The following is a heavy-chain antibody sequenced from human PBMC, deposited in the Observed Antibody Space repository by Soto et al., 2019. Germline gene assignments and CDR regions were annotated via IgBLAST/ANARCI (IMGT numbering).Heavy chain of an antibody. Sequence: GGSLRLSCAASGFTFSSYDMHWVRQATGKGLEWVSTIGTAGDPYYPGSVKGRFTISRENAKNSLYLQMNSLRAGDTAVYYCARGGTIAARDYYYYGMDVWGQGTTVTVSS. J-gene: IGHJ6*02. V-gene: IGHV3-13*05. CDR1: GFTFSSYD. CDR2: IGTAGDP. CDR3: ARGGTIAARDYYYYGMDV. D-gene: IGHD6-6*01.